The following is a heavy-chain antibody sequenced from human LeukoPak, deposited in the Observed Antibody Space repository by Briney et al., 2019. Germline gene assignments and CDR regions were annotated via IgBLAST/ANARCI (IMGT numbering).Heavy chain of an antibody. CDR2: IYYSGST. Sequence: SETLSLTCTVSGGSISSYYWSWIRQPPGKGLEWIGYIYYSGSTNYNPSLKSRVTISVDTSKNQFSLKLSSVTAADTAVYYCARGGITGTLFDYWGQGTLVTVSP. V-gene: IGHV4-59*01. J-gene: IGHJ4*02. D-gene: IGHD1-7*01. CDR1: GGSISSYY. CDR3: ARGGITGTLFDY.